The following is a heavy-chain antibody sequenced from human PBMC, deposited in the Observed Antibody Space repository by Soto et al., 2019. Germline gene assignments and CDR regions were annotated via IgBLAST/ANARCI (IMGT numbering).Heavy chain of an antibody. V-gene: IGHV4-59*01. Sequence: SETLSLTCSVSGGSISDYYWSWIWQPPGKGLEWIGYIYYSGSTNYNPSLKSRVTISLDTSKNQFSLKLSSVTAADTAVYYCAAVRVAAPSHFDYWGQGTLVTAPQ. CDR2: IYYSGST. CDR1: GGSISDYY. D-gene: IGHD2-8*02. J-gene: IGHJ4*02. CDR3: AAVRVAAPSHFDY.